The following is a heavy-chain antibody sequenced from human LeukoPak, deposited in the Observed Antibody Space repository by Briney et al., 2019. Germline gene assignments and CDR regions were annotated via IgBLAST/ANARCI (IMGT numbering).Heavy chain of an antibody. CDR1: GFTFSSHW. V-gene: IGHV3-74*01. Sequence: GGSLRLSCAASGFTFSSHWMHWVRQAPGKGLVWVSRINIDGSSTTYADSVKGRFTISRNNAKDTLYLQMNSLRAEDTAVYYCARDPVLDDYGGNSPYWGQGTLVTVSS. CDR2: INIDGSST. D-gene: IGHD4-23*01. CDR3: ARDPVLDDYGGNSPY. J-gene: IGHJ4*02.